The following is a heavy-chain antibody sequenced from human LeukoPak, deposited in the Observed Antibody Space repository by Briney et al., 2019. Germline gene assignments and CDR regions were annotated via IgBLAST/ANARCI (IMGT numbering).Heavy chain of an antibody. Sequence: NPSETLSLTCNVSGGSINDYYWSWIRQSAGKGLEWLGRIYSSGSTNDNPPFKRRVTMSVDTSANQVSLKLLSVTAADTGVYFCAREGKWFRSYYYYMDVWGEGTMVTVSS. J-gene: IGHJ6*03. CDR2: IYSSGST. CDR1: GGSINDYY. CDR3: AREGKWFRSYYYYMDV. D-gene: IGHD3-10*01. V-gene: IGHV4-4*07.